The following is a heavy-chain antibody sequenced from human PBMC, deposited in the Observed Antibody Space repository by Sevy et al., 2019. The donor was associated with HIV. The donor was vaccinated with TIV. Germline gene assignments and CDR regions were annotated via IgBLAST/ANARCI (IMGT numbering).Heavy chain of an antibody. CDR1: GFTFSSYS. V-gene: IGHV3-21*01. CDR2: ISSSSYI. Sequence: GGSLRLSCAASGFTFSSYSMNWVRQAPGKGLEWVSSISSSSYIYYADSVKGRFTISRDNAKNSLYLQMNSLRAEDTAVYYCARDPYVSAAAGRGAFDIWGQGTMVTVSS. D-gene: IGHD6-13*01. CDR3: ARDPYVSAAAGRGAFDI. J-gene: IGHJ3*02.